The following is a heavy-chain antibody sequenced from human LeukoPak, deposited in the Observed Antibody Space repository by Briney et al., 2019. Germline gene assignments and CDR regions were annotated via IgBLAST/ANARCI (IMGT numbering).Heavy chain of an antibody. CDR1: GFTFSTYG. J-gene: IGHJ3*02. CDR2: INSDGSST. Sequence: GGSLRLSCAASGFTFSTYGMTWLRQAPGKGLVWVSRINSDGSSTTYADSVKGRFTISRDNAKNTLYLQMNSLRAEDTAVYYCARTTSMTYVGDAFDIWGQGTMVSVSS. CDR3: ARTTSMTYVGDAFDI. D-gene: IGHD1-26*01. V-gene: IGHV3-74*01.